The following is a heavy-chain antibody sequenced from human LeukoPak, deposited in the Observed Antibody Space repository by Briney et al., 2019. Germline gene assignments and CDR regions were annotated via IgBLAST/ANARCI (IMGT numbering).Heavy chain of an antibody. D-gene: IGHD6-13*01. V-gene: IGHV3-64*01. CDR1: GFTFSSCA. CDR2: ISSNGGST. J-gene: IGHJ4*02. CDR3: ARHIAAAGFDY. Sequence: PGGSLRLSCAASGFTFSSCAMHWVRQAPGKGLEYVSAISSNGGSTYYANSVKGRFTISRDNSKNTLYLQMGSLRAEDMAVYYCARHIAAAGFDYWGQGTLVTVSS.